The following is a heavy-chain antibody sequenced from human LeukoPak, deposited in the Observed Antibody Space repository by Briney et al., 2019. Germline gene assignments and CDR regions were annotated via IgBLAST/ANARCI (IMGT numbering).Heavy chain of an antibody. D-gene: IGHD3-10*01. J-gene: IGHJ4*02. V-gene: IGHV4-39*07. CDR1: GGSISSSSYY. CDR2: IYYSGST. CDR3: ARDYLTYYYGSGSYYRDVYFDY. Sequence: SETLSLTCTVSGGSISSSSYYWGWICQPPGKGLEWIGSIYYSGSTYYNPSLKSRVTISVDTSKNQFSLKLSSVTAADTAVYYCARDYLTYYYGSGSYYRDVYFDYWGQGTLVTVSS.